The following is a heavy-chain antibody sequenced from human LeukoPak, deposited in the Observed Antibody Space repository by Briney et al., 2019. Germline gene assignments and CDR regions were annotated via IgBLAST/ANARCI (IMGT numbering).Heavy chain of an antibody. J-gene: IGHJ6*02. CDR3: ARDQVAVAADYYYYGMDV. Sequence: GGSLRLSCAASGFTFSSYWMSWVRQAPGKGLEWVANIKQDGSEKYYVDSVKGRFTISRDNAKNSLYLQMNSLRAEDTAVYYCARDQVAVAADYYYYGMDVWGQGTTVTVSS. CDR1: GFTFSSYW. V-gene: IGHV3-7*01. D-gene: IGHD6-19*01. CDR2: IKQDGSEK.